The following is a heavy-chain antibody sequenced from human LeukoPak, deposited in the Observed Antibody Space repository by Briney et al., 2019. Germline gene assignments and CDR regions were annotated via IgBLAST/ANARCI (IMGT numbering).Heavy chain of an antibody. V-gene: IGHV3-7*01. CDR1: GCTFSRYW. D-gene: IGHD4-17*01. J-gene: IGHJ4*02. Sequence: GGSLRLSCAASGCTFSRYWMSWVRQAPGKGLEWVANIKQDGSEKYYVDSVKGRFTISRDNARNSLYLQMNNLRAEDTAVYYCAREEYGDHMWWGQGTLVTVSS. CDR2: IKQDGSEK. CDR3: AREEYGDHMW.